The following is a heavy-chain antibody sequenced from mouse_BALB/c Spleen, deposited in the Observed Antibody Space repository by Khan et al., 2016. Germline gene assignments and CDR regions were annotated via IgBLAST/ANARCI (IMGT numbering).Heavy chain of an antibody. D-gene: IGHD3-2*01. V-gene: IGHV1-54*03. Sequence: QIQLVQSGAELVRPGTSVKVSCKASGYAFTNYLIEWVKQRPGQGLEWIGVINPGSGGTNYNEKFKGKATLTADKSSSTAYMQLSSLTSDDSAVYFCARGQLGLPWFAYWGQGTLVTVSA. CDR2: INPGSGGT. CDR1: GYAFTNYL. J-gene: IGHJ3*01. CDR3: ARGQLGLPWFAY.